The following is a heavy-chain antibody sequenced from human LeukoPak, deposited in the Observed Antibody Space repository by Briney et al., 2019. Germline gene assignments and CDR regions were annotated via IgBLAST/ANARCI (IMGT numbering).Heavy chain of an antibody. CDR2: IYYDGST. J-gene: IGHJ4*02. CDR3: VSHSSGYYFEFDY. D-gene: IGHD3-22*01. CDR1: GGSISGGPYY. V-gene: IGHV4-39*01. Sequence: SETLSLTCSVSGGSISGGPYYWGWIRQPPRKGLEWIGSIYYDGSTNYNPSLKSRVTISVDTSKNQFSLRLSSVTAADTAVYYCVSHSSGYYFEFDYWGQGTLVTVSS.